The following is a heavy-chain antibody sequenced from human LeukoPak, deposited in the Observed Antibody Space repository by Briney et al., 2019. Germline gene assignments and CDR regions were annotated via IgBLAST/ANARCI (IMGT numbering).Heavy chain of an antibody. Sequence: GASVKVSCKASGYTFTDYFIHWVRRAPGQGLEWMGWINPNIGDASYAQKFQDRVTMTRDRSINTAYMELSRLTSDDTAVYYCARMALDGGDSIGFDSWGQGTLVTVSS. CDR1: GYTFTDYF. CDR3: ARMALDGGDSIGFDS. CDR2: INPNIGDA. V-gene: IGHV1-2*02. D-gene: IGHD2-21*02. J-gene: IGHJ5*01.